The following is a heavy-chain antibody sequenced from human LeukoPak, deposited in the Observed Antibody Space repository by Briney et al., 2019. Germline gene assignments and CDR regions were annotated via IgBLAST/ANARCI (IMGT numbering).Heavy chain of an antibody. CDR1: GESINPYY. Sequence: PSETLSLTCTVSGESINPYYWNWIRQPAGKGLEWIGHIYKSGSTNYNPSLKSRVTMSLDTSKNQFPLKLRSVTAADTAVYFCARSFLDYMDVWGKGTTVTVSS. J-gene: IGHJ6*03. V-gene: IGHV4-4*07. CDR2: IYKSGST. D-gene: IGHD2/OR15-2a*01. CDR3: ARSFLDYMDV.